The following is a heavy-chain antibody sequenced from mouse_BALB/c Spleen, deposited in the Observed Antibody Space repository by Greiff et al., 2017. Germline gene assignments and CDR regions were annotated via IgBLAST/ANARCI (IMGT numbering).Heavy chain of an antibody. CDR2: IRLKSNNYAT. CDR1: GFTFSNYW. V-gene: IGHV6-6*02. CDR3: TGYGNYYAMDY. Sequence: EVQLVESGGGLVQPGGSMKLSCVASGFTFSNYWMNWVRQSPEKGLEWVAEIRLKSNNYATHYAESVKGRFTISRDDSKSSVYLQMNNLRAEDTGIYYCTGYGNYYAMDYWGQGTSVTVSS. D-gene: IGHD2-10*02. J-gene: IGHJ4*01.